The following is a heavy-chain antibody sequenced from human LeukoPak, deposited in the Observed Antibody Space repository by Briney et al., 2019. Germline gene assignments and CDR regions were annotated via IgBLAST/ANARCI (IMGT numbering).Heavy chain of an antibody. J-gene: IGHJ3*02. Sequence: GGSLRLSCTASGFTFGDYAMSWVRQAPGKGLEWVGFIRSKAYGGTTEYAASVKGRFTISRDDSKSIAYLQMNSLKTEDTAVYYCTRAPDSGYDFVTWGGAFDIWGQGTMVTVSS. CDR1: GFTFGDYA. V-gene: IGHV3-49*04. D-gene: IGHD5-12*01. CDR3: TRAPDSGYDFVTWGGAFDI. CDR2: IRSKAYGGTT.